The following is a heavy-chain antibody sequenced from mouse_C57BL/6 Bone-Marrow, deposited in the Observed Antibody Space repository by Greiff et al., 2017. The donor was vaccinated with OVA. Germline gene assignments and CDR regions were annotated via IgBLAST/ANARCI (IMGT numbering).Heavy chain of an antibody. D-gene: IGHD2-5*01. Sequence: EVQLQQSGAELVRPGSSVKMSCKTSGYTFTSYGINWVKQRPGQGLEWIGYIYIGNGYTEYTEKFKGKATLTSDTSSSTADMQLSSLTSEDSAIYFFARRYSNLDYWGQGTTLTVSA. J-gene: IGHJ2*01. V-gene: IGHV1-58*01. CDR3: ARRYSNLDY. CDR1: GYTFTSYG. CDR2: IYIGNGYT.